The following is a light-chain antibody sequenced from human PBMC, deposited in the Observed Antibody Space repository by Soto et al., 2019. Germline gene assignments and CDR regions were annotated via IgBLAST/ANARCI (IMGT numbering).Light chain of an antibody. V-gene: IGKV1-39*01. CDR2: GAS. CDR1: QTIDKF. Sequence: IQMTQSPSSLSASVGDRVTITCRASQTIDKFLHCYQHIPGRAPKLLIYGASSLQSGDPTRFSGGRGGTYFTLTITSLQHEDFATNYYQQSYSSPGTFGRGTRVE. J-gene: IGKJ1*01. CDR3: QQSYSSPGT.